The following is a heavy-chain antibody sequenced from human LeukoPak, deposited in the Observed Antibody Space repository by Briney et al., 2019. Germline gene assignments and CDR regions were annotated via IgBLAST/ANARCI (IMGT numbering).Heavy chain of an antibody. J-gene: IGHJ5*02. CDR1: GGSISSYY. CDR3: ARGGDNWFDP. D-gene: IGHD3-16*01. V-gene: IGHV4-39*01. Sequence: PSETLSLTCTVSGGSISSYYWGWIRQPPGKGLEWIGSIYYSGSTYYNPSLKSRVTISVDTSKNQFSLKLSSVTAADTAVYYCARGGDNWFDPWGQGTLVTVSS. CDR2: IYYSGST.